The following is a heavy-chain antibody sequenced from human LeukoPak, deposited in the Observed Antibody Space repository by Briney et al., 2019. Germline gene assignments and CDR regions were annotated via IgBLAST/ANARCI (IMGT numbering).Heavy chain of an antibody. D-gene: IGHD3-22*01. J-gene: IGHJ4*02. Sequence: SGGSLRLSCAASGFIFNNYGLVWVRQAPGKGLEWVSAISNDGGGTTYADFVKGRFSVSRGNSKNTLFLQMNSLRAEDTALYYCAKGSSGYFFDLWGQGTLVTVSS. CDR2: ISNDGGGT. CDR1: GFIFNNYG. CDR3: AKGSSGYFFDL. V-gene: IGHV3-23*01.